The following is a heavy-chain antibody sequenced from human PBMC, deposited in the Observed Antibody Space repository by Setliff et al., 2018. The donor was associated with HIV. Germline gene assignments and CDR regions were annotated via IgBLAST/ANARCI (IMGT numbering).Heavy chain of an antibody. CDR3: ARHDNYDSSGYYNLYYFDY. CDR1: GASFIRSRYY. D-gene: IGHD3-22*01. CDR2: IFFSGSA. Sequence: SETLSLTCTVSGASFIRSRYYWSWIRQPPGKGLEWIGSIFFSGSAYYNPSLQSRVTISVDTSKDQFSLKLTSLTAADTAVYYCARHDNYDSSGYYNLYYFDYWGQGTLVTVS. J-gene: IGHJ4*02. V-gene: IGHV4-39*01.